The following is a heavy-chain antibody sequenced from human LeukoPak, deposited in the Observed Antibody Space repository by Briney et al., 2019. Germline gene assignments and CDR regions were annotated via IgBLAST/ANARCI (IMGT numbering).Heavy chain of an antibody. Sequence: SGTLSLTCAVSGGSISSSNWWSWVRQPPGKGLEWIGEIYHSGSTNYNPSLKSRVTISVDKSKNQFSLKLSSVTAADTAVYYCARTDDYGDSRGAFGIWGQGTMVTVSS. CDR3: ARTDDYGDSRGAFGI. J-gene: IGHJ3*02. V-gene: IGHV4-4*02. D-gene: IGHD4-17*01. CDR2: IYHSGST. CDR1: GGSISSSNW.